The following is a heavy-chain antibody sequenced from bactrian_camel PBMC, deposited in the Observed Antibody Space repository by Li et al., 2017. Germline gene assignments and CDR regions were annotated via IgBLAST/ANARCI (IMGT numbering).Heavy chain of an antibody. J-gene: IGHJ4*01. D-gene: IGHD1*01. Sequence: VQLVESGGGSVQAGGSLRLSCAASGYTNTIHCMGWFRRAPGKEREGVAFVYTVLTRGSTTHYADSVKGRFTISQDNAKNTVYLQMNNLAPEDTAMYYCVRDVSGPGTVGQGTQVTVS. CDR2: VYTVLTRGSTT. CDR1: GYTNTIHC. V-gene: IGHV3S31*01.